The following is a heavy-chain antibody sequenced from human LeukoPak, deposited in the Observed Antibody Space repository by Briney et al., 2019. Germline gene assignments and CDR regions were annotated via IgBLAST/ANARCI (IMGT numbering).Heavy chain of an antibody. CDR3: ARGRNRYYYDSSGYRFGY. CDR1: GGSFSGYY. J-gene: IGHJ4*02. Sequence: PSETLSLTCAVYGGSFSGYYWSWIRQPPGKGLEWIGEINHSGSTNYSPSLKSRVTISVDTSKNQFSLKLSSVTAADTAVYYCARGRNRYYYDSSGYRFGYWGQGTLVTVSS. D-gene: IGHD3-22*01. V-gene: IGHV4-34*01. CDR2: INHSGST.